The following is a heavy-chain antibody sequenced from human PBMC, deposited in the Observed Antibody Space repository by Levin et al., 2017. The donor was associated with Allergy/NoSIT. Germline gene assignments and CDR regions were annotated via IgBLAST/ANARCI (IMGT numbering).Heavy chain of an antibody. CDR1: GGTFSSYA. V-gene: IGHV1-69*13. D-gene: IGHD6-13*01. Sequence: SVKVSCKASGGTFSSYAISWVRQAPGQGLEWMGGIIPIFGTANYAQKFQGRVTITADESTSTAYMELSSLRSEDTAVYYCVVGGRYSSSYGSDYWGQGTLVTVSS. J-gene: IGHJ4*02. CDR3: VVGGRYSSSYGSDY. CDR2: IIPIFGTA.